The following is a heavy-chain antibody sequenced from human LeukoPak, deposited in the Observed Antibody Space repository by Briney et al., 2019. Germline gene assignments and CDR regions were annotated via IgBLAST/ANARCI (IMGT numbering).Heavy chain of an antibody. CDR1: GGTIRSDY. Sequence: SETLSLTCTVSGGTIRSDYWSWVRQPPGKGLEWIGYIHYSGSTNYNASLKSRVTMSVDMSKNQFSLKLTSVTAADTAVYYCARLGRKTSVVPPDFDCWGQGTLVTVSS. CDR2: IHYSGST. J-gene: IGHJ4*02. CDR3: ARLGRKTSVVPPDFDC. V-gene: IGHV4-59*01. D-gene: IGHD4-23*01.